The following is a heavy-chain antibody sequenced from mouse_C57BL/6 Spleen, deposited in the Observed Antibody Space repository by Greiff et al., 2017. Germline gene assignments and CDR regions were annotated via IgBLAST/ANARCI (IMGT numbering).Heavy chain of an antibody. CDR1: GYTFTSYW. J-gene: IGHJ2*01. CDR3: ARMAGLRLPFDY. Sequence: QVQLQQSGAELVKPGASVKMSCKASGYTFTSYWITWVKQRPGQGLEWIGDIYPGSGSTNYNEKFKSKATLTVDTSSSTAYMQLSSLTSEDSAVYYCARMAGLRLPFDYWGQGTTLTVSS. V-gene: IGHV1-55*01. D-gene: IGHD3-2*02. CDR2: IYPGSGST.